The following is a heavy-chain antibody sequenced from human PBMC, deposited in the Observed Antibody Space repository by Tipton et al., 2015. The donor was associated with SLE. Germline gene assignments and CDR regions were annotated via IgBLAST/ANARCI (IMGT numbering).Heavy chain of an antibody. D-gene: IGHD3-9*01. CDR3: ARDRRRYFDWSDAFDI. CDR1: GFTFSSYS. CDR2: ISSSSNYI. J-gene: IGHJ3*02. V-gene: IGHV3-21*04. Sequence: SLRLSCAASGFTFSSYSMNWVRQAPGKGLEWVSSISSSSNYIYYADSVKGRFTISRDSAKNSLYLQMNSLRAEDTAVYYCARDRRRYFDWSDAFDIWGQGTMVTVSS.